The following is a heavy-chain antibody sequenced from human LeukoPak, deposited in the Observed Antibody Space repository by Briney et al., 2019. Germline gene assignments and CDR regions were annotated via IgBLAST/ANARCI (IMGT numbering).Heavy chain of an antibody. V-gene: IGHV4-39*01. CDR1: GGSISSSSYY. D-gene: IGHD1-20*01. Sequence: SETLSLTCTVSGGSISSSSYYWGWIRQPPGKGLEWIGNIYYRGSTYYNPSLKSRVIISVDTSKNQFSLKLSSMTAADTAVYYCARRITGTTSDSFDSWGKGTLVTVSS. J-gene: IGHJ5*01. CDR3: ARRITGTTSDSFDS. CDR2: IYYRGST.